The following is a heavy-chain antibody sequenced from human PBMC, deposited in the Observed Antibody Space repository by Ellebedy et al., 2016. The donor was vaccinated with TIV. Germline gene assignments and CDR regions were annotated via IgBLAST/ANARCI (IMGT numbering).Heavy chain of an antibody. CDR1: GFTFNQYG. V-gene: IGHV3-23*01. CDR2: ISGEGGSS. J-gene: IGHJ4*02. D-gene: IGHD4-17*01. Sequence: GESLNISCEASGFTFNQYGMSWVRQAPGKGLEWVSSISGEGGSSYYADSVKGRFTISRDNSKNTLYLQMSSLRAEDTAVYYCAKGSYGDNEEVLDYWGQGTLVTVSS. CDR3: AKGSYGDNEEVLDY.